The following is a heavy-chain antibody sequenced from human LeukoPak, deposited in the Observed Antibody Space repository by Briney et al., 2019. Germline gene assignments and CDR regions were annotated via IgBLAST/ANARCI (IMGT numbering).Heavy chain of an antibody. D-gene: IGHD6-6*01. CDR2: INPYSGDT. J-gene: IGHJ4*02. CDR1: GYTFTDYY. CDR3: ARDGSSSSDFDY. Sequence: ASVKVSCKASGYTFTDYYIHWVRQAPGQGLEWMGWINPYSGDTNYAQKFQGSVTMTRDTSISTAYVELSRLRSDDTAVYYCARDGSSSSDFDYWGQGTLVTVSS. V-gene: IGHV1-2*02.